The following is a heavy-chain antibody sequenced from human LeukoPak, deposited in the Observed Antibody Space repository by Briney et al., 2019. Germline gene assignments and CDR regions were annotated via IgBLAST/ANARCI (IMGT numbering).Heavy chain of an antibody. CDR2: IYYSGST. CDR3: ARDYAYYDILTGYWRTYNWFDP. J-gene: IGHJ5*02. Sequence: KASQTLSLTCTVSGGSISSGGYYWSWIRQHPGKGLEWIGYIYYSGSTYYNPSLKSRVTISVDTSKNQFSLKLSSVTAADTAVYYCARDYAYYDILTGYWRTYNWFDPWGQGTLDTVSS. CDR1: GGSISSGGYY. D-gene: IGHD3-9*01. V-gene: IGHV4-31*03.